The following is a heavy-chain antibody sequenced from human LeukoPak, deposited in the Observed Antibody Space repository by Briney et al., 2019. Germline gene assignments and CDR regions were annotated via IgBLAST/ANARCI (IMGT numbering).Heavy chain of an antibody. CDR2: ISAYNGNT. Sequence: ASVKVSCKASGYTFTNYGISWVRQAPGQGLEWMGWISAYNGNTNYAQKFQGRVTMTTDTSTSTGYMELRSLRSEDTAVYYCARDNSVRDEAWWFNPWGQGTLVTVSS. J-gene: IGHJ5*02. CDR1: GYTFTNYG. D-gene: IGHD5-24*01. CDR3: ARDNSVRDEAWWFNP. V-gene: IGHV1-18*01.